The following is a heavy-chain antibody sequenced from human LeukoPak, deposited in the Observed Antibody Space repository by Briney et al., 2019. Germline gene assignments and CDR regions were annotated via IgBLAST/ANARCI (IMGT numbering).Heavy chain of an antibody. J-gene: IGHJ4*02. Sequence: GGSLTLSCAASGFTFSDTWMHWVRQAPGEGLVWVSRIRSDGSDTRYADSVKGRFTISRDNAKNTLYLQMNSLRAEDTAVYYCARGAGKAVAEHFDYWGQGTLVTVSS. CDR1: GFTFSDTW. CDR3: ARGAGKAVAEHFDY. V-gene: IGHV3-74*01. D-gene: IGHD6-19*01. CDR2: IRSDGSDT.